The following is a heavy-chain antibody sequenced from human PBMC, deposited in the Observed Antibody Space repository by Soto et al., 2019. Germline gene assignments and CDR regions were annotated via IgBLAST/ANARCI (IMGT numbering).Heavy chain of an antibody. V-gene: IGHV4-31*03. D-gene: IGHD3-22*01. CDR1: GGSISSGGYY. J-gene: IGHJ4*02. Sequence: SETLSLTCTVSGGSISSGGYYWSWIRQHPGKGLEWIGYIYYSGSTYYNPSLKSRVTISVDTSKNQFSLKLSSVTAADTAVYYCARDNYYDPYFDYWGQGTLVTVS. CDR3: ARDNYYDPYFDY. CDR2: IYYSGST.